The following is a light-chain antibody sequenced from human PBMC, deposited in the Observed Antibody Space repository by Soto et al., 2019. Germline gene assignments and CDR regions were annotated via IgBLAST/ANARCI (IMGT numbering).Light chain of an antibody. CDR3: LPHSTYPLT. J-gene: IGKJ1*01. Sequence: DIQMTQFPSSLSASVGDRVTITCRASQGIRNDLGWYQQKPGKAPKRLIYAASSLQSGVPSRFSGSGAGTEFTLAISSLQREDSATFYCLPHSTYPLTVGQGTKVEIK. CDR2: AAS. V-gene: IGKV1-17*01. CDR1: QGIRND.